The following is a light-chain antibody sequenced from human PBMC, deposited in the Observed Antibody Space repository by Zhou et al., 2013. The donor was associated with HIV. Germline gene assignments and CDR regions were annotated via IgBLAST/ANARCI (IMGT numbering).Light chain of an antibody. J-gene: IGKJ1*01. V-gene: IGKV1-27*01. CDR3: QKYNTAPWT. CDR2: AAS. CDR1: QGISNF. Sequence: DIQMTQSPSSLSASVGDRVTITCRASQGISNFLAWYQQKPGKPPKALIYAASTLQSGVPSRFSGSGSGTDFTLTISSLQPEDVATYYCQKYNTAPWTFGPRDQGGNET.